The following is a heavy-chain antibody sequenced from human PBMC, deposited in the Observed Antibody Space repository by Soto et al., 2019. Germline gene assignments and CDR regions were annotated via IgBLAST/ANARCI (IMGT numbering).Heavy chain of an antibody. D-gene: IGHD6-19*01. CDR2: IYYSGST. V-gene: IGHV4-59*01. J-gene: IGHJ4*02. CDR3: AAGYTNDWYYFDY. CDR1: GVSITSYY. Sequence: QVQLQESGPGLVKPSETLSLTCSVSGVSITSYYWSWIRQPPGKGLEWIGYIYYSGSTSYNPSLKSRVTMSVARSKSSFSRKLSSVTAADTAVYYCAAGYTNDWYYFDYWGQGTLVTVSS.